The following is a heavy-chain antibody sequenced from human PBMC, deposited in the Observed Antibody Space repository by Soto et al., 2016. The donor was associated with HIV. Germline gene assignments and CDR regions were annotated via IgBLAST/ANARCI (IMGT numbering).Heavy chain of an antibody. Sequence: QVQLQESGPGLVKPSETLSLTCTVSGGSISSYYWSWIRQPPGKGLEWIGYIYYSGSTNYNPSLKSRVTISVDTSKNQFSLKLSSVTAADTAVYYCAREGTVVTPEDYYYYYGMDVVGPRDHGHRLL. D-gene: IGHD2-21*02. J-gene: IGHJ6*02. CDR2: IYYSGST. CDR1: GGSISSYY. CDR3: AREGTVVTPEDYYYYYGMDV. V-gene: IGHV4-59*01.